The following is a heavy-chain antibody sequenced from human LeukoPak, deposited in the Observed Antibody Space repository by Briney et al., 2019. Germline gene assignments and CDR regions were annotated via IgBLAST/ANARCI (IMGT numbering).Heavy chain of an antibody. J-gene: IGHJ4*02. V-gene: IGHV4-34*01. D-gene: IGHD6-13*01. Sequence: SETLSLTCAVSGGSFSGYYWSWIRQPPGKGLEWIGEIKHSGTTNYNPTLKSRVNISIHTSKNQFSLKLSSVTAAETVLYYCAIGPGTWYYWGQGTLVTVSS. CDR3: AIGPGTWYY. CDR1: GGSFSGYY. CDR2: IKHSGTT.